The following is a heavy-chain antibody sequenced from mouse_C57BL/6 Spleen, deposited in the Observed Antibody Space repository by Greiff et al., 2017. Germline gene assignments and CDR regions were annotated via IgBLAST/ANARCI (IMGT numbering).Heavy chain of an antibody. CDR2: IYPGDGDT. J-gene: IGHJ2*01. Sequence: QVQLKESGPELVKPGASVKISCKASGYAFSSSWMNWVKQRPGKGLEWIGRIYPGDGDTNYNGKFKGKATLTADKSSSTAYMQLSSLTSEDSAVYFCARRDYSDYDDWGQGATLTVSS. CDR3: ARRDYSDYDD. V-gene: IGHV1-82*01. CDR1: GYAFSSSW. D-gene: IGHD2-13*01.